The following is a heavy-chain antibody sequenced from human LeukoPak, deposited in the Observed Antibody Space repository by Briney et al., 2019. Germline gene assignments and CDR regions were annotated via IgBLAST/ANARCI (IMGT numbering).Heavy chain of an antibody. V-gene: IGHV3-30*04. J-gene: IGHJ4*02. CDR3: ARGPEDIVVVPAAIPFDY. Sequence: GGSLRLSCAASRVTFSSHAMHWVRQAPGKGLEWVAVISYDGSNKYYADSVKGRFTISRDNSKNTLYLQMNSLRGEDTAVYYCARGPEDIVVVPAAIPFDYWGQGTLVTVSS. CDR1: RVTFSSHA. CDR2: ISYDGSNK. D-gene: IGHD2-2*02.